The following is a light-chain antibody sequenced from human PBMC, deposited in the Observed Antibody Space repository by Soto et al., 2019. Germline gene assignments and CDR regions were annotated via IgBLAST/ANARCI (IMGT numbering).Light chain of an antibody. CDR2: DVS. CDR3: QQYKSYWT. J-gene: IGKJ1*01. Sequence: RMTQSPSTLSASVGDRVTITCRASQTISSWLAWYQQKPGKAPKLLIYDVSSLESGVPSRFSGSGSGTEFTLTISSLQPDDFATYYCQQYKSYWTFGQGTKVDIK. V-gene: IGKV1-5*01. CDR1: QTISSW.